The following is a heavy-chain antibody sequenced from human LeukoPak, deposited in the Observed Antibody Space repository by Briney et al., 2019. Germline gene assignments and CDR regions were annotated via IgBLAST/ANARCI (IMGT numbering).Heavy chain of an antibody. CDR1: GFTFSSYA. CDR3: AKDAAPYYYGSGSWH. D-gene: IGHD3-10*01. CDR2: ISGSGGST. V-gene: IGHV3-23*01. J-gene: IGHJ4*02. Sequence: PGGSLRLSCAASGFTFSSYAMSWVRQAPGKGLEWVSAISGSGGSTYYADSVKGRFTSARDNSKNTLDLEMNSLRAEDTAVYYCAKDAAPYYYGSGSWHWGQGTLVTVSS.